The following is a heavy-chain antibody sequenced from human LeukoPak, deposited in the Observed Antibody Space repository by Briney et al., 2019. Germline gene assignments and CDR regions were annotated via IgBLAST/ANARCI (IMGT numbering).Heavy chain of an antibody. Sequence: PGRSLRLSCAASGFTFSSYGMHWVRQAPGKGLEWVAVIWYDGSNKYYADSVNGLFTISRDNSKNTLYLQMSSLRAEDTAVYYCAKDRYMGGSAPDYWGQGTLVTVSS. CDR2: IWYDGSNK. CDR3: AKDRYMGGSAPDY. V-gene: IGHV3-33*06. D-gene: IGHD3-10*01. CDR1: GFTFSSYG. J-gene: IGHJ4*02.